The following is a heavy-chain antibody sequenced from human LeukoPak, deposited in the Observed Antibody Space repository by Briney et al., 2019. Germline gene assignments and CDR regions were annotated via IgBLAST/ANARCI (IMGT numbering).Heavy chain of an antibody. CDR1: GFTFSSYI. CDR3: ARDHGSDGNPTSDY. J-gene: IGHJ4*02. D-gene: IGHD2-15*01. V-gene: IGHV3-23*01. Sequence: GGSLRLSCEASGFTFSSYIMTWVRQAPGKGLEWVSTIKRNAEATFYADSVKDRFTISRDDSKNTLYLQMNSLRADDTALYFCARDHGSDGNPTSDYWGQGTLVTVSS. CDR2: IKRNAEAT.